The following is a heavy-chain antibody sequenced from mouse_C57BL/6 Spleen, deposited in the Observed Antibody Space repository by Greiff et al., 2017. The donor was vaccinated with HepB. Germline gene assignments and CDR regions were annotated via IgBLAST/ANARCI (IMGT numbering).Heavy chain of an antibody. CDR1: GYTFTSYW. Sequence: LKQPGAELVKPGASVKLSCKASGYTFTSYWMHWVKQRPGRGLEWIGRIDPNSGGTKYNEKFKSKATLTVDKPSSTAYMQLSSLTSEDSAVYYCARPHYYGSSQPPWFAYWGQGTLVTVSA. CDR3: ARPHYYGSSQPPWFAY. J-gene: IGHJ3*01. D-gene: IGHD1-1*01. V-gene: IGHV1-72*01. CDR2: IDPNSGGT.